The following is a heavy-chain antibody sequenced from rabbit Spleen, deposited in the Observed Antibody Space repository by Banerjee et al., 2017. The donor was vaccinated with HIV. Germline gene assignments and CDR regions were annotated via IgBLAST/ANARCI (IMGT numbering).Heavy chain of an antibody. CDR3: ASRAGDTHWFTRLDL. CDR1: GFSLSSSYR. V-gene: IGHV1S45*01. Sequence: QEQLEESGGDLVKPEGSLTLTCTASGFSLSSSYRICWVRQAPGKGPEWIACIIAGSGGPYYASWAKGRFTISKTSSTTVTLQMTSLTAADTATYFCASRAGDTHWFTRLDLWGQGTLVPVS. J-gene: IGHJ3*01. CDR2: IIAGSGGP. D-gene: IGHD4-2*01.